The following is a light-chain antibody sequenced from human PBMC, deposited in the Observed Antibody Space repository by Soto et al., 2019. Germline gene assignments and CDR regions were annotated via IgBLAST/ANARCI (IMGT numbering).Light chain of an antibody. CDR2: DVS. Sequence: QSALTQPRSVSGSPGQSVTISCTGTSSDVGGYNYVSWYQQHPGKAPKLMIYDVSKRPSGVPDRFSGSKSGNTASLTISGLQAEDEADYYCSSYLSTSTVVFGGGTKLTVL. CDR3: SSYLSTSTVV. J-gene: IGLJ2*01. CDR1: SSDVGGYNY. V-gene: IGLV2-11*01.